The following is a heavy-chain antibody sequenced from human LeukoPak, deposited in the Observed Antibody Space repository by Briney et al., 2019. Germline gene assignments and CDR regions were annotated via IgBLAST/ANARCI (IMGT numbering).Heavy chain of an antibody. J-gene: IGHJ4*02. V-gene: IGHV4-61*02. CDR2: IYTSGST. CDR3: ARGNNPISSLDY. Sequence: SETLSLTCTVSGGSISSGDYYWSWIRQPAGKGLEWIGRIYTSGSTNYNPSLKNRITISVDTSKNQFFLKLRSVTAADTAVYYCARGNNPISSLDYWGQGTLVTVSS. D-gene: IGHD1/OR15-1a*01. CDR1: GGSISSGDYY.